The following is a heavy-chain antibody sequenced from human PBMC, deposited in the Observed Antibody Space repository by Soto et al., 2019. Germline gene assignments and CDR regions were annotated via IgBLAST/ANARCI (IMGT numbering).Heavy chain of an antibody. CDR1: GFTFSSYG. CDR2: IWYDGSNK. D-gene: IGHD6-13*01. CDR3: ARDRRAAGFYYYGMDV. V-gene: IGHV3-33*01. J-gene: IGHJ6*02. Sequence: QVQLVESGGGVVQPGRSLRLSCAASGFTFSSYGMHWVRQAPGKGLEWVAVIWYDGSNKYYADSVKGRFTISRDNYKNTLYLQMNSLRAEDTAVYYCARDRRAAGFYYYGMDVWGQGTTVTVSS.